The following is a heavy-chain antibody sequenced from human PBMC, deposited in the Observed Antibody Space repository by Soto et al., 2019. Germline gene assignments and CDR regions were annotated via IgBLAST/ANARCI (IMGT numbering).Heavy chain of an antibody. Sequence: GGSLRLSCAASGFTFGSYGMHWVRQAPGKGLEWVAIISYDGSSKYYVDSVKGRFTISRDNSKNTLYLQMNSLRDEDTAVYYCAKLAYDGSGSTNPHFDYWGQGTPVTVSS. CDR3: AKLAYDGSGSTNPHFDY. D-gene: IGHD3-22*01. V-gene: IGHV3-30*18. CDR2: ISYDGSSK. CDR1: GFTFGSYG. J-gene: IGHJ4*02.